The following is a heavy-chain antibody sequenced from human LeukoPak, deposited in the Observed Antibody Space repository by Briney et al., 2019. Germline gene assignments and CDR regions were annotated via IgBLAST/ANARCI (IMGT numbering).Heavy chain of an antibody. CDR3: ARGPGRETTVTTLTRSYYYYYYMDV. Sequence: PGGSLRLSCAASGFTFSSYWMSWVRQAPGKGLEWGANIKQEGSEKYYVDSVKGRFTISRDNAKNSLYLQMNSLRAEDTAVYYCARGPGRETTVTTLTRSYYYYYYMDVWGKGTTVTVSS. J-gene: IGHJ6*03. CDR1: GFTFSSYW. D-gene: IGHD4-11*01. V-gene: IGHV3-7*01. CDR2: IKQEGSEK.